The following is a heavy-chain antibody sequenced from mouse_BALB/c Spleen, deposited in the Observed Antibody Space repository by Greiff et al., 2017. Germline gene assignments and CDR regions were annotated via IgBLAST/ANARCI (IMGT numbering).Heavy chain of an antibody. CDR2: IYPGNGDT. D-gene: IGHD2-4*01. Sequence: LQQPGAELVKPGASVKMSCKASGYTFTSYNMHWVKQTPGQGLEWIGAIYPGNGDTSYNQKFKGKATLTADKSSSTAYMQLSSLTSEDSAVYYCARGDYDERFYAMDYWGQGTSVTVSS. J-gene: IGHJ4*01. V-gene: IGHV1-12*01. CDR1: GYTFTSYN. CDR3: ARGDYDERFYAMDY.